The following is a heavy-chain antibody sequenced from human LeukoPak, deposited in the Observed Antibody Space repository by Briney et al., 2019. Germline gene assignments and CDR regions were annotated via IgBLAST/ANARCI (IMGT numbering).Heavy chain of an antibody. CDR2: IYHSGST. CDR1: GGSISSGGYS. J-gene: IGHJ4*02. CDR3: ARGALNDYVWGSYRYYFDY. D-gene: IGHD3-16*02. V-gene: IGHV4-30-2*01. Sequence: SETLSLTCAVSGGSISSGGYSWSWIRQPPGKGLEWIGYIYHSGSTYYNPSLKSRVTISVDRSKNQFSQKLSSVTAADTAVYYCARGALNDYVWGSYRYYFDYWGQGTLVTVSS.